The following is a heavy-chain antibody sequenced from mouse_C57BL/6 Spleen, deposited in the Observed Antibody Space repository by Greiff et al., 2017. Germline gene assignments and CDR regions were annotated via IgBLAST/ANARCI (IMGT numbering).Heavy chain of an antibody. Sequence: VQLQQPGAELVMPGASVKLSCKASGYTFTSYWMHWVKQRPGQGLEWIGEIDPSDNYPNYNQKFKGKSTLTVDKSSSTAYMQLSSLTSEDSAVYYCARGELFFDYWGQGTTLTVSS. V-gene: IGHV1-69*01. CDR2: IDPSDNYP. CDR1: GYTFTSYW. CDR3: ARGELFFDY. J-gene: IGHJ2*01.